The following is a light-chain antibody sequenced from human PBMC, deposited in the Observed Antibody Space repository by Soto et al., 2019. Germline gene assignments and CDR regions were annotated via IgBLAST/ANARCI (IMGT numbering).Light chain of an antibody. CDR2: DAS. Sequence: DIRVTHSPPTLSASLSDGVGIXRKPSQTITTWMAWYQQKPGKAPKLLVYDASTLQSGVATRFSGSGSGTEFTLIISGLQPEDSATYYCQQYTNTNNPWMFGQGTKVDIK. V-gene: IGKV1-5*01. CDR3: QQYTNTNNPWM. CDR1: QTITTW. J-gene: IGKJ1*01.